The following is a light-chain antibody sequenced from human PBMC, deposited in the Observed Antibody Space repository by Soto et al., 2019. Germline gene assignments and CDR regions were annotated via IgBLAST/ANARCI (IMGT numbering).Light chain of an antibody. CDR2: DVS. Sequence: QSALTQPASVSGSPGQSITISCTGSSSDIGYYNYVSWYQHHPDKAPKLIIYDVSNRPSGVSDRFSGSKSGNTASLTISGLQAEDEADYYCCSYAGSSTLVFGGGTKLTVL. J-gene: IGLJ3*02. V-gene: IGLV2-14*03. CDR1: SSDIGYYNY. CDR3: CSYAGSSTLV.